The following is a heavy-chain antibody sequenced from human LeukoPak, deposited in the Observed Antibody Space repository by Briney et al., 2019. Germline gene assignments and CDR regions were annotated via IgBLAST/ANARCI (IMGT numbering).Heavy chain of an antibody. J-gene: IGHJ3*02. D-gene: IGHD3-10*01. CDR2: FDPEDGET. CDR1: VETPTELS. V-gene: IGHV1-24*01. Sequence: GSLKVSCRVSVETPTELSMHWVREAPGKGLEWMGGFDPEDGETVYAQTFQCRVTMTEDTSTDTAYMELSSLRSEDTAVYYCAAESRITMVRGGAFDIWGQGTMVTVSS. CDR3: AAESRITMVRGGAFDI.